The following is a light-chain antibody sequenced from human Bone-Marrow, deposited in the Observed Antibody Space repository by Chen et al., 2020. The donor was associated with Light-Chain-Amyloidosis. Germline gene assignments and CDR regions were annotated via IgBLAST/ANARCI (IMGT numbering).Light chain of an antibody. CDR2: DTT. Sequence: QAVVTQEPSLTVSPGGTVTLTCGSSTGAVTSGHYPYWFQQKPGQAPRTLIYDTTNKKAWTPARFSGSLLGGRAALTLSGAQTEDEADYYCLLAYSGYWGIGGGTKLTVL. J-gene: IGLJ2*01. CDR1: TGAVTSGHY. V-gene: IGLV7-46*01. CDR3: LLAYSGYWG.